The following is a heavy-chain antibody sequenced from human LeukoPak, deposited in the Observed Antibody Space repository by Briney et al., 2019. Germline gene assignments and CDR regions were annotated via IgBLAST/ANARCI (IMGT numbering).Heavy chain of an antibody. CDR2: ISYDGSNS. Sequence: PGRSLRLSCAVSGFTFSSYGMHWVRQGPGKGLEWVAVISYDGSNSYYADSVKGRFTISRDNFKNTLYLQMNSLRAEHTAVYYCARDSHKFDSSGYYPDAFDIWGQGTMVTVSS. D-gene: IGHD3-22*01. CDR1: GFTFSSYG. CDR3: ARDSHKFDSSGYYPDAFDI. V-gene: IGHV3-30*03. J-gene: IGHJ3*02.